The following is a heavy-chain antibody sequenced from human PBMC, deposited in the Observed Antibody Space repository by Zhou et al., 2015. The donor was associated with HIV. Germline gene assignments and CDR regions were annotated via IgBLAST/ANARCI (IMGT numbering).Heavy chain of an antibody. J-gene: IGHJ4*02. CDR3: AGHFLSDTRIRSRPWT. V-gene: IGHV1-69*01. D-gene: IGHD1-1*01. CDR2: IIPMFGTA. CDR1: GGTFSSNA. Sequence: QVQVVQSGAEVKKPGSSVKVSCKISGGTFSSNAISWVRQAPGQGLEWMGGIIPMFGTAKYAQKFQGRVTITADESTSTAYMELSSLRSDDTAVYYCAGHFLSDTRIRSRPWTWAQGTLVTVSS.